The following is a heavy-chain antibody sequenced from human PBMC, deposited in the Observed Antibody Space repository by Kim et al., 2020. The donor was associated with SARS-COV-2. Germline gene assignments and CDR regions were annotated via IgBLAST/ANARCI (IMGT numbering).Heavy chain of an antibody. D-gene: IGHD6-13*01. J-gene: IGHJ4*02. CDR1: GFTFSSYE. CDR3: ARDPPIAAACLEY. V-gene: IGHV3-48*03. CDR2: ISSSSSTI. Sequence: GGSLRLSCAASGFTFSSYEMNWVRQAPGKGLEWVSYISSSSSTIYYADSVKGRFTISRDNAKNSLYLQMNSLRAEDTAVYYCARDPPIAAACLEYGGQGTLVTVSS.